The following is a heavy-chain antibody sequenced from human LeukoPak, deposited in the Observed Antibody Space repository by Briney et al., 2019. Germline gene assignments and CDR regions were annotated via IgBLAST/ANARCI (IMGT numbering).Heavy chain of an antibody. CDR2: ISYDGSNK. CDR3: ARDYCSGGSCYSTIPAY. D-gene: IGHD2-15*01. Sequence: GGSLRLSCAASGFTFSSYAMHWVRQAPGKGLEWVAVISYDGSNKYYADSVEGRFTISRDNSKNTLYLQMNSLRAEDTAVYYCARDYCSGGSCYSTIPAYWGQGTLVTVSS. V-gene: IGHV3-30*04. CDR1: GFTFSSYA. J-gene: IGHJ4*02.